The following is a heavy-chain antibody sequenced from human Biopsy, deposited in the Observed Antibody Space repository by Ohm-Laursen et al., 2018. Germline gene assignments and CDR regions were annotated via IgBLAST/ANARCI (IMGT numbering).Heavy chain of an antibody. D-gene: IGHD5-12*01. CDR3: ARGGYDYDY. J-gene: IGHJ4*02. V-gene: IGHV1-8*01. CDR2: MNPKSGKT. Sequence: GASVKVSCKASGYTFTDYDIIWVRQATGQGPEWMGWMNPKSGKTGYEQKFRGRVTMTSDTSTSTAYMELSSLRSEDTAIYYCARGGYDYDYWGQGTLVTVSS. CDR1: GYTFTDYD.